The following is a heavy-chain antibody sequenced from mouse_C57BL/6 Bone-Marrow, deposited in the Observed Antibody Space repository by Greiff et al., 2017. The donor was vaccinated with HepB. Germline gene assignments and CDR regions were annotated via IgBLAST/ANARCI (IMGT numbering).Heavy chain of an antibody. CDR2: IRSKSNNYAT. V-gene: IGHV10-1*01. CDR1: GFSFNTYA. J-gene: IGHJ4*01. D-gene: IGHD1-1*01. CDR3: VSDYYGSSYVRYAMDY. Sequence: EVKVVESGGGLVQPKGSLKLSCAASGFSFNTYAMNWVRQAPGKGLEWVARIRSKSNNYATYYADSVKDRFTISRDDSESMLYLQMNNLKTEDTAMYYCVSDYYGSSYVRYAMDYWGQGTSVTVSS.